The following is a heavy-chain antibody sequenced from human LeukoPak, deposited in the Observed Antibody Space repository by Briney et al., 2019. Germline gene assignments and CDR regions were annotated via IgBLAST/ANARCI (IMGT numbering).Heavy chain of an antibody. CDR1: GFTFSSYW. Sequence: GGSLRLSCAASGFTFSSYWMSWVRQAPGKGLEWVANIKQDGSEKYYVDSVEGRFTISRDNAKNSLYLQMNSLRAEDTAVYYCARVEGYYDTGTYFDYWGQGTLVTVSS. D-gene: IGHD3-22*01. CDR3: ARVEGYYDTGTYFDY. V-gene: IGHV3-7*01. CDR2: IKQDGSEK. J-gene: IGHJ4*02.